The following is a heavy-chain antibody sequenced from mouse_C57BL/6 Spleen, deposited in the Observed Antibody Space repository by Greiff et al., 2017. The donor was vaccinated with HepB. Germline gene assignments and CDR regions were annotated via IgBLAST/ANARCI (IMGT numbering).Heavy chain of an antibody. CDR2: IRLKSDNYAT. J-gene: IGHJ2*01. CDR3: TGNHYYGSYFDY. V-gene: IGHV6-3*01. Sequence: EVKLMESGGGLVQPGGSMKLSCVASGFTFSNYWMNWVRQSPEKGLEWVAQIRLKSDNYATHYAESVKGRFTISRDDSKSSVYLQMNNLRAEDTGIYYCTGNHYYGSYFDYWGQGTTLTVSS. CDR1: GFTFSNYW. D-gene: IGHD1-1*01.